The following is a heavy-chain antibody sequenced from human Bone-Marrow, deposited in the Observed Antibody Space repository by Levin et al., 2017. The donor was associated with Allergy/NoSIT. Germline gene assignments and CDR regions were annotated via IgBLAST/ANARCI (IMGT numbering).Heavy chain of an antibody. CDR2: IYPGDSDT. V-gene: IGHV5-51*01. J-gene: IGHJ4*02. CDR1: EYSFTNYW. Sequence: KVSCKGSEYSFTNYWIGWVRQMPGKGLEWMGIIYPGDSDTTYSPSFQGQVTFSADKSISTAYLQWGSLKASDTAIYYCARWRTGYPQYFFDFWGQGTLVTVSS. D-gene: IGHD3/OR15-3a*01. CDR3: ARWRTGYPQYFFDF.